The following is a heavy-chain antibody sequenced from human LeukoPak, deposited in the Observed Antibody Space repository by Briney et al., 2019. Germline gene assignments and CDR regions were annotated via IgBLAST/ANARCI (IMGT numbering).Heavy chain of an antibody. CDR2: INPNSGGT. CDR1: GYTFTGYY. Sequence: GASVKVSCKASGYTFTGYYMHWVRQAPGQGLEWMGWINPNSGGTNYAQKFQGRVTMTRDTSISTAYMELSRLRSDDTAVYYCARDRGRVGGYDFFDYWGQGTLVTVSS. D-gene: IGHD1-26*01. J-gene: IGHJ4*02. CDR3: ARDRGRVGGYDFFDY. V-gene: IGHV1-2*02.